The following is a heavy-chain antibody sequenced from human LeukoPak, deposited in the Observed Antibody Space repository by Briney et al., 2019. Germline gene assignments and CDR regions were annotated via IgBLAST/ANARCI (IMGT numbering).Heavy chain of an antibody. J-gene: IGHJ5*02. Sequence: SQTLSLTCAISGDSVSSNSAAWNWIRQSPSRGLEWLGRTYYRSKWYNDYAVSVKSRITINPDTSTNQFSLQLNSVTPEDTAVYYCARVYCSGGSCSNWFDPWGQGTLVTVSS. CDR2: TYYRSKWYN. CDR1: GDSVSSNSAA. V-gene: IGHV6-1*01. CDR3: ARVYCSGGSCSNWFDP. D-gene: IGHD2-15*01.